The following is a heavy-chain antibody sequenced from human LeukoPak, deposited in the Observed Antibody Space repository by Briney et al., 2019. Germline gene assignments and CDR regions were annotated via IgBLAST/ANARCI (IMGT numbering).Heavy chain of an antibody. J-gene: IGHJ4*02. D-gene: IGHD6-19*01. CDR2: ISYDGSNK. CDR3: ARYPHRRWAVAVLRDY. Sequence: GGSLRLSCAASGFTFTSYGMHWVRQAPGKGLEGVAVISYDGSNKYYADSVKGRFTISRDNSKNTLYLQMNSLRAEDTAVYYCARYPHRRWAVAVLRDYWGQGTLVTVSS. V-gene: IGHV3-30*19. CDR1: GFTFTSYG.